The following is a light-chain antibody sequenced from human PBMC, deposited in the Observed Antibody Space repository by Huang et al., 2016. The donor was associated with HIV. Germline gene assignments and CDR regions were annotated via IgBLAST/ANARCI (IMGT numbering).Light chain of an antibody. Sequence: QLTQSPSSLSMSVGDRVIITCQASQDIANSLAWYQHKPGRAPKLLISAASTLQSGVPSRFSGGSAGTYFPLILTNLQPDDFASYYCQQLHSYPITFGQGTRLDI. J-gene: IGKJ5*01. CDR3: QQLHSYPIT. V-gene: IGKV1-9*01. CDR1: QDIANS. CDR2: AAS.